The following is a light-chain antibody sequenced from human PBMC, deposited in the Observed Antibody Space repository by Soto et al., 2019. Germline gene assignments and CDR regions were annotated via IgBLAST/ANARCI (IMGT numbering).Light chain of an antibody. CDR1: SSNIGNNV. CDR3: AAWDDSLNGPV. V-gene: IGLV1-36*01. J-gene: IGLJ2*01. Sequence: QSVLTQPPSVSEAPRQRVTISCSGSSSNIGNNVVNWYQQLPGKAPKLLIYYDDLVPSGVSDRFSGSKSGTSASLAISGRQSEDEADYYCAAWDDSLNGPVFGGGTKLTVL. CDR2: YDD.